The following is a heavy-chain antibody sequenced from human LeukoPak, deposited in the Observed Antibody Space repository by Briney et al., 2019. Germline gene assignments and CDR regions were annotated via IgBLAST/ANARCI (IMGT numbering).Heavy chain of an antibody. CDR3: ARGEGGSFESFDY. CDR1: GGSISSYY. D-gene: IGHD1-26*01. V-gene: IGHV4-59*01. J-gene: IGHJ4*02. CDR2: IYYSGST. Sequence: KPSETLSLTCTVSGGSISSYYWSWIRQPPGKGLEWIGYIYYSGSTNYNPSLKSRVTISVDTSKNQFSLKLSSVTAADTAVYYCARGEGGSFESFDYWGQGTLVTVSS.